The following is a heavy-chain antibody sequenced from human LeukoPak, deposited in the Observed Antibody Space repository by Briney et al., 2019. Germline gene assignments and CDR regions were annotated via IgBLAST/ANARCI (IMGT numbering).Heavy chain of an antibody. V-gene: IGHV3-23*01. J-gene: IGHJ1*01. CDR2: ISNSGGDT. CDR3: AQQLGYCSGGTCYFTY. D-gene: IGHD2-15*01. CDR1: GFTFSSYS. Sequence: GGSLRLSCAASGFTFSSYSMNWVRQAPGKGLEWVAAISNSGGDTFHSDSGKGRFTIARDNSKNTLYLQMNSLRVDDTAVYYCAQQLGYCSGGTCYFTYWGQGTLVTVSS.